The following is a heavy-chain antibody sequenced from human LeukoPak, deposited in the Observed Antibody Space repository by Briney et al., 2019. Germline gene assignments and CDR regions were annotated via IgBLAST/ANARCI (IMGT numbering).Heavy chain of an antibody. J-gene: IGHJ4*02. D-gene: IGHD6-19*01. CDR2: IYPGDSDT. CDR3: ATTYTRGWFDFDY. V-gene: IGHV5-51*01. Sequence: GESLKISCKGSGYSFTSYWIGRVRQMPGKGLEWMGIIYPGDSDTRYSPSFQGQVTISADKSISTAYLQWSSLKASDTAMYYCATTYTRGWFDFDYWGQGTLVTVSS. CDR1: GYSFTSYW.